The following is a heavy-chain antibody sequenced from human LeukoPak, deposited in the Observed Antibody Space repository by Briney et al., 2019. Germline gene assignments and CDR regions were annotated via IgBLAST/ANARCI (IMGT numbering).Heavy chain of an antibody. Sequence: GGSLRLSRVVSGLSFSRYGMHWVRQAPGKGLDWVAVIWYDGDTKYYADSVKGRFTISRDNSKNTLYLQMDSLRAEDTAFYYCATEDYNASFDYWGQGTLVTVSS. CDR3: ATEDYNASFDY. J-gene: IGHJ4*02. CDR2: IWYDGDTK. V-gene: IGHV3-33*01. CDR1: GLSFSRYG. D-gene: IGHD3-10*01.